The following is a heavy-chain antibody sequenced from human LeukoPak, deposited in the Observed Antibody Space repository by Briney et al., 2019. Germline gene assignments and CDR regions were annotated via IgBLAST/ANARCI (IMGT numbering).Heavy chain of an antibody. CDR3: AREVGGSSWYNYYYYMDV. Sequence: GGSLRLTCAASGFTFSSYWMHWVRQAPGKGLVWLSRINSDGSSTSYADSVKGRFTISRDNAKNTLYMQMNSLRAEDTAVYYCAREVGGSSWYNYYYYMDVWGKGTTVTVSS. CDR1: GFTFSSYW. V-gene: IGHV3-74*01. CDR2: INSDGSST. D-gene: IGHD6-13*01. J-gene: IGHJ6*03.